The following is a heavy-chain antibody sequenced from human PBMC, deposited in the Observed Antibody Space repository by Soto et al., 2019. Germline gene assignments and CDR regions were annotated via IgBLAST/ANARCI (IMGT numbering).Heavy chain of an antibody. D-gene: IGHD5-18*01. CDR1: GFTFSGSA. Sequence: LRLSCAASGFTFSGSAMHWVRQASGKGLEWVGRIRSKANSYATAYAASVKGRFTISRDDSKNTAYLQMNSLKTEDTAVYYCTSDTARVYYGMDVWGQGTTVTVSS. J-gene: IGHJ6*02. CDR2: IRSKANSYAT. V-gene: IGHV3-73*01. CDR3: TSDTARVYYGMDV.